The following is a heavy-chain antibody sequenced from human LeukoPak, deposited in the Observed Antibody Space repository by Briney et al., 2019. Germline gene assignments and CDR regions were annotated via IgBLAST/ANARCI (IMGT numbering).Heavy chain of an antibody. Sequence: KASETLSLTCPVSGGSISSYYWSWIRQPPGKGLEWIGYIYYSGSTNYNPSLKSRVTISVDTSKNQFSLKLSSVTAADTAVYYCARGLAFDYWGQGTLVTVSS. V-gene: IGHV4-59*01. CDR2: IYYSGST. CDR3: ARGLAFDY. CDR1: GGSISSYY. J-gene: IGHJ4*02.